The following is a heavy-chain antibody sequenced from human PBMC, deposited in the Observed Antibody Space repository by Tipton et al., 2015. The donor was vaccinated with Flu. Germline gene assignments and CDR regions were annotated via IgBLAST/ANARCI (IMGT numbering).Heavy chain of an antibody. V-gene: IGHV1-18*01. J-gene: IGHJ6*02. CDR3: ARPGGGVEADFWSGVLRHSYYGMDV. D-gene: IGHD3-3*01. CDR1: GYTFTSYG. Sequence: QVQLVQSGAEVKKPGASVKVSCKASGYTFTSYGISWVRQAPGQGLEWMGWISAYNGNTNYAQKLQGRVTMTTDTSTSTAYMERRSLKSDDTAVYYCARPGGGVEADFWSGVLRHSYYGMDVWGQGTTVTVSS. CDR2: ISAYNGNT.